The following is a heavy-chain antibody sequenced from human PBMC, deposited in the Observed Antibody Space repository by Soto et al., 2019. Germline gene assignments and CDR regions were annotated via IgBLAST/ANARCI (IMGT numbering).Heavy chain of an antibody. CDR2: INAGNGNT. CDR3: ARNLNSGSYYSFDY. D-gene: IGHD1-26*01. CDR1: GYTLTIYA. Sequence: ASVKVSCKASGYTLTIYAIPWVRQAPGQRLEWMGWINAGNGNTKYSQKYQGRVTITRDTSASTAYMELSSLRSEDTVVYYCARNLNSGSYYSFDYWGQGTLVTVSS. J-gene: IGHJ4*02. V-gene: IGHV1-3*01.